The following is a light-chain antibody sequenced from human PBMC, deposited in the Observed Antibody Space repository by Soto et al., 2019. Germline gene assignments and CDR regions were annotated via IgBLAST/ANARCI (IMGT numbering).Light chain of an antibody. J-gene: IGKJ2*03. Sequence: DIQMTQSPSTLSASVGDRVTITCRASQTISTYLAWYQQKPGKAPKLLIYGASTLESGVPSRFSGSGSGTEFALTISCLQPDDCATYYCQQYSSRFWSFGQGTRLDIK. CDR2: GAS. CDR1: QTISTY. V-gene: IGKV1-5*01. CDR3: QQYSSRFWS.